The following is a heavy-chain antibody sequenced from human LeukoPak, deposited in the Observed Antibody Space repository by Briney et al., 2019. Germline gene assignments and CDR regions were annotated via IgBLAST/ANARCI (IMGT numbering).Heavy chain of an antibody. CDR1: GGTFSSYA. CDR3: ARVRYGSGSFSFDY. J-gene: IGHJ4*02. V-gene: IGHV1-69*01. Sequence: SVKVSCKASGGTFSSYAISWVRQAPGQGLEWMGGIIPIFGTANYAQKFQGRVTITADESTSTAYMELSSLRFEDTAVYYCARVRYGSGSFSFDYWGQGTPVTVSS. D-gene: IGHD3-10*01. CDR2: IIPIFGTA.